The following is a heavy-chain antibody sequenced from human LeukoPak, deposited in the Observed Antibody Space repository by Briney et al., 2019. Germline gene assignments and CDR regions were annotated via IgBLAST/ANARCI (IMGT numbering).Heavy chain of an antibody. V-gene: IGHV1-69*05. CDR2: IIPIFGTA. D-gene: IGHD3-3*01. J-gene: IGHJ6*03. Sequence: ASVKVSCKASGGTFSSYAISWVRQAPGQGLEWMGRIIPIFGTANYAQKFQGRVTITTDESTSTAYMELSSLRSEDTTVYYCASGGRISTIFGVVITPFYYYYYMDVWGKGTTVTVS. CDR3: ASGGRISTIFGVVITPFYYYYYMDV. CDR1: GGTFSSYA.